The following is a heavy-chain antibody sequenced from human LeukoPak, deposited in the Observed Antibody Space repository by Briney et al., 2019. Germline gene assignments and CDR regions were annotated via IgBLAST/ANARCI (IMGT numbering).Heavy chain of an antibody. V-gene: IGHV4-59*08. D-gene: IGHD1-26*01. CDR3: ARRHSPGQYVGFQFDY. Sequence: PSETLSLTCTVSGGSISSYYWNWIRQPPGEGLEWIGYFHYSGSTNYNPSLKSRVTISVDTSKNQFSLKLTSVTAADTAVYYCARRHSPGQYVGFQFDYWGQGTLVTVSS. J-gene: IGHJ4*02. CDR1: GGSISSYY. CDR2: FHYSGST.